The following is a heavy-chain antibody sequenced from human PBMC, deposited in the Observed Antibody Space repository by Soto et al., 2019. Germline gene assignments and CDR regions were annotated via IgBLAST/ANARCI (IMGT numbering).Heavy chain of an antibody. Sequence: EVQLVESGGGLVQPGGSLRLSCAASGFTFSSYSMNWVRQAPGKGLEWVSYISSSSSTIYYADSVKGRFTISRDNAKNSLYLQMNSLRAEDTAVYYCARDPPVDYYGSGSYHTPAQNAFDIWGQGTMVTVSS. CDR1: GFTFSSYS. CDR2: ISSSSSTI. J-gene: IGHJ3*02. CDR3: ARDPPVDYYGSGSYHTPAQNAFDI. D-gene: IGHD3-10*01. V-gene: IGHV3-48*01.